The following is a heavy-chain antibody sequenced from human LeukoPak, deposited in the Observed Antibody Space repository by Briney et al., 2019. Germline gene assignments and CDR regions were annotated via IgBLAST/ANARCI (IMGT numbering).Heavy chain of an antibody. CDR2: ISGSGGST. D-gene: IGHD3-22*01. V-gene: IGHV3-23*01. CDR3: AKDTYSAVMIGWFDP. CDR1: GFTFSSYA. J-gene: IGHJ5*02. Sequence: GGSLRLSCAASGFTFSSYAMSWVRQAPGKGLEWVSAISGSGGSTYYADSVKGRFTISRDNSKNTLYLQMNSLRAEDTAVYYCAKDTYSAVMIGWFDPLGQGTLVTVSS.